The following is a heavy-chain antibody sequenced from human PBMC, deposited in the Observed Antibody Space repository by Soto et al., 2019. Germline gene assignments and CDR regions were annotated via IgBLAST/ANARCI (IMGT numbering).Heavy chain of an antibody. CDR2: FYAGGSA. CDR3: VSGIGVSATGDGVDL. D-gene: IGHD6-19*01. CDR1: GFTIGGNH. Sequence: EVQLVESGGGSVQPGGSLRLSCTASGFTIGGNHMSWVRQAPGGGLGWVSIFYAGGSAYYADSVQARFIISRDYSKNTIYLQMNSLRAQDTAVYYCVSGIGVSATGDGVDLWGQGTMVTVSS. V-gene: IGHV3-66*01. J-gene: IGHJ3*01.